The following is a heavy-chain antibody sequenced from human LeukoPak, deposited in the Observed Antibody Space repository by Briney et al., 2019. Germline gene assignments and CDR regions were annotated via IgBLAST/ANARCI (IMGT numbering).Heavy chain of an antibody. CDR1: GYTFTSYY. CDR3: ARVKPNYYDSSAYGTFDI. D-gene: IGHD3-22*01. Sequence: ASVKVSCKASGYTFTSYYMHWVRQAPGQGLEWMGIIKLSGGSTSYAQKFQGRVTMTRDTSTSTVYMELSSLRSEDTAVYYCARVKPNYYDSSAYGTFDIWGQGTMVTVSS. J-gene: IGHJ3*02. V-gene: IGHV1-46*01. CDR2: IKLSGGST.